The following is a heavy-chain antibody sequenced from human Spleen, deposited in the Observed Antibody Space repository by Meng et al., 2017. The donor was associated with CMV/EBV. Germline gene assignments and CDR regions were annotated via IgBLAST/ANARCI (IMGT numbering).Heavy chain of an antibody. CDR1: GYTFASHT. CDR3: TRVYDFWKPNFDH. V-gene: IGHV1-18*01. CDR2: ISAYNGKA. J-gene: IGHJ4*02. D-gene: IGHD3-3*01. Sequence: KASGYTFASHTVNWVRQAPGQGLEWVGWISAYNGKANYAQRFRDRVTMTADTSTNTAYMELRNLRSDDTAVYYCTRVYDFWKPNFDHWGQGTLVTVSS.